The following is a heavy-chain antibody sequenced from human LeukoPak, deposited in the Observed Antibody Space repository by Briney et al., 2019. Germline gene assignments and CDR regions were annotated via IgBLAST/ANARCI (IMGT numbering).Heavy chain of an antibody. D-gene: IGHD3-22*01. CDR3: ARVDSFPGSSGPRDY. CDR2: ISYDGSNK. V-gene: IGHV3-30*04. J-gene: IGHJ4*02. Sequence: GGSLRLSCAASGFTFSSYAMHWVRQAPGKGLEWVAVISYDGSNKYYADSVKGRFTISRDNSKNTLYLQMNSLRAEDTAVYYCARVDSFPGSSGPRDYWGQGTLVTVSS. CDR1: GFTFSSYA.